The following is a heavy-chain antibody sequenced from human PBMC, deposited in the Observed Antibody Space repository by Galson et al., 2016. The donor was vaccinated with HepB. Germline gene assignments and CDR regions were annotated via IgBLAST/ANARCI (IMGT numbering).Heavy chain of an antibody. CDR2: IEPDGTTR. D-gene: IGHD6-19*01. CDR3: ATDGGWSRYEH. CDR1: GFTFSNSW. V-gene: IGHV3-7*03. J-gene: IGHJ4*02. Sequence: SPRLSCAASGFTFSNSWMTWVRQAPGKGLEWVANIEPDGTTRSHVDSVKGRFTISRDNAKNSLYLQMNSLRAEDTALYYCATDGGWSRYEHWGQGTLVTVSS.